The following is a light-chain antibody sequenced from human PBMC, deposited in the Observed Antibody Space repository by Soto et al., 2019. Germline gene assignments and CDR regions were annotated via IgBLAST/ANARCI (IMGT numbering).Light chain of an antibody. Sequence: EIVLTQTPGTVSLSPGERATLSCRASQSVRSTYFAWYQHKPGQAPRLLIFDASTRATGIPDRFSGSGSGTDFTLTITRLEPEDFALYYCHQYGHSPVTFGGGTKVEIE. CDR2: DAS. V-gene: IGKV3-20*01. CDR1: QSVRSTY. CDR3: HQYGHSPVT. J-gene: IGKJ4*01.